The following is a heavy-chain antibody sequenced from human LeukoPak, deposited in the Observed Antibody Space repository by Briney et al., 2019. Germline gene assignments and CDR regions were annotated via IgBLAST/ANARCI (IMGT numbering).Heavy chain of an antibody. CDR3: TRDSSYGDYSTAFDY. D-gene: IGHD4-17*01. V-gene: IGHV3-23*01. J-gene: IGHJ4*02. CDR2: SGSTT. CDR1: GFIFSSYA. Sequence: QPGGSLRLSCTASGFIFSSYAMTWVRQAPGKGLEWVSSSGSTTDYSDSVKGRFTISRDNSKNTLYLQMNSLSAEDTAVYYCTRDSSYGDYSTAFDYWGPGARVTVSS.